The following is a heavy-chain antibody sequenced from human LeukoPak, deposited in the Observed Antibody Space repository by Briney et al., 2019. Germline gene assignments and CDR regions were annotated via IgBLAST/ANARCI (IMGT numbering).Heavy chain of an antibody. CDR2: INHSGST. V-gene: IGHV4-34*01. J-gene: IGHJ5*02. Sequence: SETLSLTCAVYGESFSGYYWSWIRQPPGKGLEWIGEINHSGSTNYNPSLKSRVTISVDTSKNQFSLKLSSVTAADTAVYYCARGRRYDFWSGRTLDPWGQGTLVTVSS. CDR3: ARGRRYDFWSGRTLDP. CDR1: GESFSGYY. D-gene: IGHD3-3*01.